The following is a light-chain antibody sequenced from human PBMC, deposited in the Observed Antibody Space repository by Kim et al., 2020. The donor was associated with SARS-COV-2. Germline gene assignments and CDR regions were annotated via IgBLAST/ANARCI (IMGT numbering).Light chain of an antibody. CDR3: QQRSNWPPFS. J-gene: IGKJ3*01. CDR2: DAS. V-gene: IGKV3-11*01. CDR1: QSVSSY. Sequence: LPGKRATLSCRASQSVSSYLAWYQQKPGQAPRLLIYDASNRATGIPARFSGSGSGTDFTLTISSLEPEDFAVYYCQQRSNWPPFSFGPGTKVDIK.